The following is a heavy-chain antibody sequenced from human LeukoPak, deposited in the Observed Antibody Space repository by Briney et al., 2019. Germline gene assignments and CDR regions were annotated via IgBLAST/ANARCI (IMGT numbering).Heavy chain of an antibody. CDR3: ARVHADFYYYYGMDV. V-gene: IGHV4-34*01. CDR1: CGSLSGYY. D-gene: IGHD2-21*02. Sequence: SETLSLTCAVYCGSLSGYYWSWIRQPPGKGLEWIGEINHSGSTKYNPSLKSRVTISVDTSKNQFSLKLSSVTAADTAVYYCARVHADFYYYYGMDVWGKGTTVTVSS. CDR2: INHSGST. J-gene: IGHJ6*04.